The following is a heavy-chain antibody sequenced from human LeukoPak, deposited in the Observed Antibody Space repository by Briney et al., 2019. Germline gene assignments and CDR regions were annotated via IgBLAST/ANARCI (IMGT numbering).Heavy chain of an antibody. Sequence: GGSLRLSCAASGFTFSSYWMHWVRQAPGKGLVWVSRINSDGSSTSYADSVKGRFTISRDNAKNTLYLQMNSLRAEDTAVYYCARGSDHGDYVSYYFDYWGQGTLVTVSS. CDR3: ARGSDHGDYVSYYFDY. D-gene: IGHD4-17*01. CDR1: GFTFSSYW. CDR2: INSDGSST. J-gene: IGHJ4*02. V-gene: IGHV3-74*01.